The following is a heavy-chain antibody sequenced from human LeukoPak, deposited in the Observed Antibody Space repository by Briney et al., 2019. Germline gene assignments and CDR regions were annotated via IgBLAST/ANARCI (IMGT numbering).Heavy chain of an antibody. D-gene: IGHD3-3*01. CDR3: ARGSRNEPYDFWSVVYYYYYYGMDV. Sequence: ASVKVSCKASGYTFTSYDINWVRQATGQGLEWMGWMNRNSGNTGYAQKFQGRVTMTRNTSISTAYMELSSLRSEDTAVYYCARGSRNEPYDFWSVVYYYYYYGMDVWGQGTTVTVSS. CDR1: GYTFTSYD. CDR2: MNRNSGNT. J-gene: IGHJ6*02. V-gene: IGHV1-8*01.